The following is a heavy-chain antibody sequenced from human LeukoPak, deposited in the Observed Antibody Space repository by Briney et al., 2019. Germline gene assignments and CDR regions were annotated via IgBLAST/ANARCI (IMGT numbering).Heavy chain of an antibody. Sequence: PGGSLRLSCAASGFTFCSYAMSWVRQAPGGGLERVSGIGGRVGGIYYADSVKGRVTIARDNSINTPYLQVNSLRVEDTAVYYCAKGGRGMATVTTDAFDIWGQGTVVTVSS. CDR2: IGGRVGGI. V-gene: IGHV3-23*01. D-gene: IGHD4-17*01. J-gene: IGHJ3*02. CDR3: AKGGRGMATVTTDAFDI. CDR1: GFTFCSYA.